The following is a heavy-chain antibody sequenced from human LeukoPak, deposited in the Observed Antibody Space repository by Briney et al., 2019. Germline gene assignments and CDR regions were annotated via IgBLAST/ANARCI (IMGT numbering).Heavy chain of an antibody. CDR2: IIPIFGTA. Sequence: SVKVSCTASGGTFSSYAISWVRQAPGQGLEWMGGIIPIFGTANYAQKFQGRVTITADESTSTAYMELNSLRSEDTAVYYCARDCSSTSCYLNYYYYGMDVWGQGTTVTVSS. CDR1: GGTFSSYA. D-gene: IGHD2-2*01. J-gene: IGHJ6*02. V-gene: IGHV1-69*13. CDR3: ARDCSSTSCYLNYYYYGMDV.